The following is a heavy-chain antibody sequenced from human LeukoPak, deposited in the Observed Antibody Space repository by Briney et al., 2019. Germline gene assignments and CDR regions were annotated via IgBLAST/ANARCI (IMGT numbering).Heavy chain of an antibody. CDR1: GGSIRSYY. Sequence: SETLSLTCTVSGGSIRSYYWSWIRQSPGKGLEWIGYIYYSGSTDYNPSLQSRVTISVDTSKNQFSLKLSSVTAADTAVYYCARGGAPTPFDYWGQGTLVTVSS. V-gene: IGHV4-59*12. D-gene: IGHD4/OR15-4a*01. CDR3: ARGGAPTPFDY. CDR2: IYYSGST. J-gene: IGHJ4*02.